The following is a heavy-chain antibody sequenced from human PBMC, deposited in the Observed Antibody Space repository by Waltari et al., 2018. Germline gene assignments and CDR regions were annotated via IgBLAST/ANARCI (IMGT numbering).Heavy chain of an antibody. CDR2: CNSDGSTT. CDR3: ARIRPTTTSGWVPFDY. D-gene: IGHD6-19*01. V-gene: IGHV3-74*03. CDR1: GFTFSTDW. J-gene: IGHJ4*02. Sequence: EVQLVESGGGLVQPGGSLRLSCAASGFTFSTDWMPWVRQSPGTGLVWVSLCNSDGSTTTYADSVKGRFTVFSDNSKNTVLLQMNSLRAEDTAFYYCARIRPTTTSGWVPFDYWGQGTLVTVS.